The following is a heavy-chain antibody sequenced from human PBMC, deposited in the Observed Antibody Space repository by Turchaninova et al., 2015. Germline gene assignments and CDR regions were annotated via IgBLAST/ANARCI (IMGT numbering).Heavy chain of an antibody. V-gene: IGHV4-34*01. D-gene: IGHD2-21*01. CDR3: AVVMSATRYPGYFDS. J-gene: IGHJ4*02. CDR2: AKNIGTP. Sequence: QEQVPQWGAGLLKPTDTLSLPRPVYGGDFSGQYWIWVRPAPGKGLEWIGEAKNIGTPNYNPSLKSRVIISVDTSKNQVSLKLYSVAAADTAVYYCAVVMSATRYPGYFDSWGQGSLVTVSS. CDR1: GGDFSGQY.